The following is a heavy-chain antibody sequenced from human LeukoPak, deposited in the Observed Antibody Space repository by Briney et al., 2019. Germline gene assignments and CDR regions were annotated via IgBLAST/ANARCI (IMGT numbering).Heavy chain of an antibody. CDR2: IYYSGST. CDR3: ARSHSVWTSFDY. D-gene: IGHD3/OR15-3a*01. J-gene: IGHJ4*02. V-gene: IGHV4-59*01. Sequence: KSSETLSLTCTVSGGSMSSYYWSCIRQPPGKGLEWIGYIYYSGSTNYNPSLKSRVTISVDTSKNQFSLKLSSVTAADTAVYYCARSHSVWTSFDYWGQGTLVTVSS. CDR1: GGSMSSYY.